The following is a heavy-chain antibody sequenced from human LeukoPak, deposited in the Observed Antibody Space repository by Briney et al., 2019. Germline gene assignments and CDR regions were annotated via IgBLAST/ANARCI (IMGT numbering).Heavy chain of an antibody. J-gene: IGHJ4*02. V-gene: IGHV3-30-3*01. Sequence: PGGSPRLSCAASGFTFSSYAMHWVRQAPGKGLEWVAVISYDGSNKYYADSVKGRFTISRDNSKNTLYLQMNSLRAEDTAVYYCAKAPRGYSSLGNYWGQGTLVTVSS. D-gene: IGHD6-13*01. CDR3: AKAPRGYSSLGNY. CDR2: ISYDGSNK. CDR1: GFTFSSYA.